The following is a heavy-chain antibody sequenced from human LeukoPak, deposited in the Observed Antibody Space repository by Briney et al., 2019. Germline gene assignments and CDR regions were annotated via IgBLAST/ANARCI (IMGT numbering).Heavy chain of an antibody. Sequence: ASVKVSCKASGYTFRTYGITWVRQAPGQGLDWMGWIIPYIGNTNYAQRFQGRVTMTSDTSTTTAYMGMRSLRSEDTAVYYCARGVAMWGYDILPRYFDYWGQGTLVTVSS. V-gene: IGHV1-18*01. D-gene: IGHD3-9*01. J-gene: IGHJ4*02. CDR1: GYTFRTYG. CDR3: ARGVAMWGYDILPRYFDY. CDR2: IIPYIGNT.